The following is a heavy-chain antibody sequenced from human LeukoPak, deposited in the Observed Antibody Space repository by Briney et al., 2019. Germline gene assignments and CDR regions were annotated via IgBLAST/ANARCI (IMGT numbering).Heavy chain of an antibody. CDR1: GFTFDNYA. J-gene: IGHJ4*02. D-gene: IGHD4-17*01. Sequence: GRSLRLSCAASGFTFDNYAMHWVRQAPGKGLEWVSGISWSSGSIGYADSVKGRFTISRDNAKNSLYLQMNSLRAEDTAVYYCAKDAYGDYGSDYWGQGTLVTVSS. CDR3: AKDAYGDYGSDY. V-gene: IGHV3-9*01. CDR2: ISWSSGSI.